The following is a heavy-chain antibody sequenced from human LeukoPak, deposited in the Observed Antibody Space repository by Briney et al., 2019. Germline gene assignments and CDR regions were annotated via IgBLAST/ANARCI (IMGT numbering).Heavy chain of an antibody. CDR3: ARELVDDFRSGYPHYYYYMDV. CDR1: GGTFSSYA. J-gene: IGHJ6*03. D-gene: IGHD3-3*01. V-gene: IGHV1-69*13. CDR2: IIPIFGTA. Sequence: ASVKVSCKASGGTFSSYAISRVRQAPGQGLEWMGGIIPIFGTANYAQKFQGRVTITADESTSTAYMELSSLRSEDTAVYYCARELVDDFRSGYPHYYYYMDVWGKGTTVTVSS.